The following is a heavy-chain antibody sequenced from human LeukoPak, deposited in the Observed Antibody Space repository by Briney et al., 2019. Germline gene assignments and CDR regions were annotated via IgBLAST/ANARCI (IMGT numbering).Heavy chain of an antibody. CDR2: ISGSGGST. V-gene: IGHV3-23*01. J-gene: IGHJ6*03. CDR3: ANNQPETIFGYYYYYYMDV. D-gene: IGHD3-3*01. CDR1: GFPFSSYA. Sequence: GSLRLSCAASGFPFSSYAMSWVRQAPGKGLEWVSAISGSGGSTYYAESVKGRFTISRDNSKNKLYLQMNSLRAEDTAVYYCANNQPETIFGYYYYYYMDVWGKGTTVTVSS.